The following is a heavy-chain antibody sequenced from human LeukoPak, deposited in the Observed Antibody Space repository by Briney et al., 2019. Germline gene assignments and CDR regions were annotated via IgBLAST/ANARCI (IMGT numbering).Heavy chain of an antibody. CDR3: ARDRNWGLDY. CDR2: IDPTDSYT. D-gene: IGHD7-27*01. CDR1: GYSFTTYW. V-gene: IGHV5-10-1*01. Sequence: GESLKISCKGSGYSFTTYWISWVRQMPGKGLEWMGRIDPTDSYTNYSPSFQGHVTISADKSISTAYLQWSSLKAPDTAMYYCARDRNWGLDYWGQGTLVTVSS. J-gene: IGHJ4*02.